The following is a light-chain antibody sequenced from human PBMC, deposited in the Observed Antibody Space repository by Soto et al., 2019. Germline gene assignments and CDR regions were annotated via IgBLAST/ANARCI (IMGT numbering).Light chain of an antibody. CDR1: QSVSSSY. V-gene: IGKV3-20*01. CDR3: QQYSSSPWT. CDR2: GAS. Sequence: EIVLTQSPGTLSLSPGERATLSCRASQSVSSSYLAWYQQTPGQAPRLLIYGASSRATGIPERFSGSGSGTDFTLTISRLEPEDFAVYYCQQYSSSPWTFGQGTKVEIK. J-gene: IGKJ1*01.